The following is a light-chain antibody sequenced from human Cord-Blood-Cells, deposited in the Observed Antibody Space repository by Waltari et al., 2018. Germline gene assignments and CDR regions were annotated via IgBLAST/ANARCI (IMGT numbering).Light chain of an antibody. Sequence: EIVMTQSPATLSVSPGERATLSCRASQRVSSNLAWYQQKPGQAPRPLTYGACTRATVTPAEFRGGGSVTEFTLTISSLQSEDFAVYYCQQYNNWPLTFGGGTKVEIK. CDR3: QQYNNWPLT. J-gene: IGKJ4*01. CDR1: QRVSSN. V-gene: IGKV3-15*01. CDR2: GAC.